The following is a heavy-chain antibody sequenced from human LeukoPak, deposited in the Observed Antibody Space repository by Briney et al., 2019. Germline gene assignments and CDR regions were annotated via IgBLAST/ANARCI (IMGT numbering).Heavy chain of an antibody. V-gene: IGHV4-39*01. CDR2: IFYSGST. J-gene: IGHJ5*02. CDR1: GVSISSSSYY. Sequence: SETLSLTCTVSGVSISSSSYYWVWIRQPPWRGLEWIGNIFYSGSTYYSPSLKSRVTISVDTSKNQFSLRLSSVTPADTAVYYCARYSSSSGWFDPWGPGTLVTVSS. D-gene: IGHD6-6*01. CDR3: ARYSSSSGWFDP.